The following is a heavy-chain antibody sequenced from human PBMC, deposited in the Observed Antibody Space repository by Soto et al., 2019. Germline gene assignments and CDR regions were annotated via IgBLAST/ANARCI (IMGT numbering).Heavy chain of an antibody. CDR2: ISYDGSKK. D-gene: IGHD1-26*01. Sequence: QVQLVESGGGGVQPGRSLRLSCAASGFTFSHYGIHWVRQAPGKGLEWLAVISYDGSKKHYADSVKGRFTVSRDNSKNTLYLQMNSLRAEDTAVYFCARYSGKYQGPIDYWGQGTLVTVSS. V-gene: IGHV3-30*03. CDR3: ARYSGKYQGPIDY. J-gene: IGHJ4*02. CDR1: GFTFSHYG.